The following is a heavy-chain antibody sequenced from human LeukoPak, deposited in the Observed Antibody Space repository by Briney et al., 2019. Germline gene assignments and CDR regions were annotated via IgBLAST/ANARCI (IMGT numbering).Heavy chain of an antibody. CDR1: GFTFSNLA. CDR2: ISGSGGST. J-gene: IGHJ4*02. Sequence: GGSLRLSCAASGFTFSNLAMIWVRQAPGKGLEWVSGISGSGGSTFYADSVKGRFTISRDNSKNALYLQMNSLRAEDTAVYYCATCRDGYNLLDYWGQGTLVTVSS. V-gene: IGHV3-23*01. D-gene: IGHD5-24*01. CDR3: ATCRDGYNLLDY.